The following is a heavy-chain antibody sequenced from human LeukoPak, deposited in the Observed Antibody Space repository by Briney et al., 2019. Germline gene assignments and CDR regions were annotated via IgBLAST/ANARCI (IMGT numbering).Heavy chain of an antibody. Sequence: ASVKVSCKASGGTFSSYAISWVRQAPGQGLEWMGGIIPIFGTANYAQKFQGRVTITADESTSTAYMELSSLRSEDTAVYYCATDLNSYFDYWGQGTLVTVSS. J-gene: IGHJ4*02. CDR1: GGTFSSYA. V-gene: IGHV1-69*13. D-gene: IGHD1-1*01. CDR2: IIPIFGTA. CDR3: ATDLNSYFDY.